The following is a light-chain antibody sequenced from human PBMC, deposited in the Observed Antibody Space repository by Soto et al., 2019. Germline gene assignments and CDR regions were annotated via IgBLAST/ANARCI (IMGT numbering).Light chain of an antibody. J-gene: IGLJ1*01. Sequence: QSALTQPASVSGSPGQAITLSCTGTSSDVGTYNHVSWYQQHPGKAPQLIIYEVSNRPSGLSNRFSASKSGTTAYLTISWLDADDEADYYCCSYTPGSTLVFGTGTKLTVL. V-gene: IGLV2-14*01. CDR1: SSDVGTYNH. CDR3: CSYTPGSTLV. CDR2: EVS.